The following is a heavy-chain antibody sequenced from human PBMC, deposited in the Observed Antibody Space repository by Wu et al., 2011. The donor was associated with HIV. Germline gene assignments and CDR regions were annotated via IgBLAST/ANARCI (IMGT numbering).Heavy chain of an antibody. Sequence: QVQLVQSGAEVKKPGASLKVSCKASGYTFTSYSLHWVRQAPGQGLEWMGIIYPTGGSTRYAQTFQGRVTMTRDTSTSTVYMELSSLTSEDTAVYFCARDPYSDSWFLARCFDVWGQGSLVIASS. CDR2: IYPTGGST. D-gene: IGHD6-13*01. V-gene: IGHV1-46*01. J-gene: IGHJ3*01. CDR1: GYTFTSYS. CDR3: ARDPYSDSWFLARCFDV.